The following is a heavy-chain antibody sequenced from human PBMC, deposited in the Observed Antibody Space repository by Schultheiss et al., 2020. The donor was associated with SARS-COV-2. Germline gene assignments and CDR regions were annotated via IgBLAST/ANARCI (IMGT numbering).Heavy chain of an antibody. CDR3: AKDLGRIIDY. D-gene: IGHD2-15*01. CDR2: ISYDGSNK. V-gene: IGHV3-30*18. J-gene: IGHJ4*02. Sequence: GGSLRLSCEASGFTFSNYGMHWVRQAPGKGLEWVAVISYDGSNKYYADSVKGRFTISRDNSKNTLYLQMNSLRAEDTAVYYCAKDLGRIIDYWGQGTLVTVSS. CDR1: GFTFSNYG.